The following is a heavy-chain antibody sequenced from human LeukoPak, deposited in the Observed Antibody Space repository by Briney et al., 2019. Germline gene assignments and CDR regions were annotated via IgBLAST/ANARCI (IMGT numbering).Heavy chain of an antibody. CDR1: GFTFNSYS. D-gene: IGHD3-10*02. Sequence: GGSLRLSCAASGFTFNSYSMNWVRQAPGKGLEWVSSISSSSSYIYYADSVKGRFTISRDNAKNSLYLQMNSLRAEDTAVYYCARDPVRGAFDIWGQGTMVTVSS. J-gene: IGHJ3*02. V-gene: IGHV3-21*01. CDR3: ARDPVRGAFDI. CDR2: ISSSSSYI.